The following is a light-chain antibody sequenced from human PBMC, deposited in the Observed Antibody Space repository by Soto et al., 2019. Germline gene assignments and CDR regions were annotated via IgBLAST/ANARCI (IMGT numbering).Light chain of an antibody. CDR2: DAS. CDR3: QQRSNWPLT. Sequence: EIVLTQSPATLSLSPGERATLSCRASQSVSSYLAWYQRKPGQAHRLLIYDASNRATGIPARFSGSGSGTDFTLTISSLEPEDFAVYYCQQRSNWPLTFGGGTKVEIK. V-gene: IGKV3-11*01. J-gene: IGKJ4*01. CDR1: QSVSSY.